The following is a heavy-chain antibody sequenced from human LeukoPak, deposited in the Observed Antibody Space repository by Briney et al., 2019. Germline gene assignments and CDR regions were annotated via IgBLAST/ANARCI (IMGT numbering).Heavy chain of an antibody. CDR3: ARRSTVTTEYYFDN. CDR2: IYPDDSDT. J-gene: IGHJ4*02. CDR1: GHDFTSYW. V-gene: IGHV5-51*01. Sequence: GESLKISCRSSGHDFTSYWIAWVRQLPGKGLEWMGIIYPDDSDTRYSPSFQGQVTISADKSISTAFLQWSSLKASDTAMYYCARRSTVTTEYYFDNWGQGTLVTVSS. D-gene: IGHD4-17*01.